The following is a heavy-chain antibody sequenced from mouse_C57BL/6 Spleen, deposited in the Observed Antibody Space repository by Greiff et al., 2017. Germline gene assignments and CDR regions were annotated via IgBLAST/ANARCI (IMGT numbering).Heavy chain of an antibody. V-gene: IGHV6-3*01. D-gene: IGHD2-12*01. Sequence: EVQLQESGGGLVQPGGSMKLSCVASGFTFSNYWMNWVRQSPEKGLEWVAQIRLKSDNYATHYAESVKGRFTISRDDSKSSVYLQMNNLRAEDTGIYYCTVNYRDYSPAYYFDYWGQGTTLTVSS. CDR1: GFTFSNYW. CDR3: TVNYRDYSPAYYFDY. CDR2: IRLKSDNYAT. J-gene: IGHJ2*01.